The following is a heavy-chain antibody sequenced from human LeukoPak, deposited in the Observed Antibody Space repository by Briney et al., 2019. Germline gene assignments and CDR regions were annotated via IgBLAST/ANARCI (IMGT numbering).Heavy chain of an antibody. V-gene: IGHV4-39*01. Sequence: SETLSLTCTVSGGSISSSSYYWGWIRQPPGKGLEWIGSIYYSGTTYYNPSLKSRVTISVDTSKNQFSLKLSSVTAADTAVYYCARPYCHSINCYKFDAFDIWGQGTMVTVSS. CDR1: GGSISSSSYY. CDR2: IYYSGTT. CDR3: ARPYCHSINCYKFDAFDI. J-gene: IGHJ3*02. D-gene: IGHD2-2*02.